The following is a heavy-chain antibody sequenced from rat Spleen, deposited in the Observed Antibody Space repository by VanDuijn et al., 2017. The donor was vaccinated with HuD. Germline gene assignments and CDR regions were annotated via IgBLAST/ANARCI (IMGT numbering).Heavy chain of an antibody. CDR3: TRLGYNSGHHYFGY. Sequence: QVQLKESGPGLVQPSQTLSLTCTVSGFSLSNYGVFWVRQPPGKGLEWMGVIWGNGNTNYNSALKSRLSISRDTSKSQVFLKMNSLQTEDTAIYFCTRLGYNSGHHYFGYWGQGVMVTVSS. CDR2: IWGNGNT. CDR1: GFSLSNYG. J-gene: IGHJ2*01. V-gene: IGHV2-13*01. D-gene: IGHD4-3*01.